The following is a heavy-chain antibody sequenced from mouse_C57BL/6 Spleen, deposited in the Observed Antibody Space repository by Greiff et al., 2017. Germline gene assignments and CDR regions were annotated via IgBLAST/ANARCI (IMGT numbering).Heavy chain of an antibody. V-gene: IGHV1-61*01. J-gene: IGHJ2*01. CDR3: ARSPGTFDY. Sequence: VQLQQPGAELVRPGSSVKLSCKASGYTFTSYWMDWVKQRPGQGLEWIGNIYPSDSETHYNQKFKDKATLTVDKSSSTAYMQLSSLTSEDSAVYYCARSPGTFDYWGQGTTRTVSS. D-gene: IGHD3-3*01. CDR1: GYTFTSYW. CDR2: IYPSDSET.